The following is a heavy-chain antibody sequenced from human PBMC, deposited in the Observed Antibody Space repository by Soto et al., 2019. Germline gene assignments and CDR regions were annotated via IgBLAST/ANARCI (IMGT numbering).Heavy chain of an antibody. CDR1: GGSISSYY. J-gene: IGHJ6*02. V-gene: IGHV4-59*01. CDR3: AREGVSSSLYNYYAMDV. CDR2: IYYSGST. Sequence: QVQLQESGPGLVKPSETLSLTCTVSGGSISSYYWSWIRQPPGKGLVWIGYIYYSGSTNYNPSLKIRVTISVDTSKNQFSLKLSSVTAADTAVNYCAREGVSSSLYNYYAMDVWGQGTTVTVSS. D-gene: IGHD6-13*01.